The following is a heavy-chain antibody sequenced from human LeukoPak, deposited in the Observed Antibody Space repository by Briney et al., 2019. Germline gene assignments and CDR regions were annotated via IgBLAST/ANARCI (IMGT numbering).Heavy chain of an antibody. J-gene: IGHJ5*02. CDR2: IYSSGST. CDR3: ARGGSSWNNWFDP. CDR1: GGSINSYY. V-gene: IGHV4-4*07. Sequence: SETLSLTCTVAGGSINSYYWSWIRQPAGKGLEWIGRIYSSGSTNYNPSLKSRVIMSVDTSKNQFSLKLSSMTAADTAVYYCARGGSSWNNWFDPWGQGTLVTVSS. D-gene: IGHD6-13*01.